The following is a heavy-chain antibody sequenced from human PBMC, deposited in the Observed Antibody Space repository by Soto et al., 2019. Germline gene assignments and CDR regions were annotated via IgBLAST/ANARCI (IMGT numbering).Heavy chain of an antibody. CDR1: GYTFTSYV. D-gene: IGHD5-12*01. Sequence: ASVKVSCKASGYTFTSYVISWVRQAPGQGLEWMGWISAYNGNTNYAQKLQGRVTMTTDTSTSTAYMELRSLRSDDTAVYYCARGNSGYDLSWFDPWGQGTLVTVSS. CDR2: ISAYNGNT. V-gene: IGHV1-18*01. CDR3: ARGNSGYDLSWFDP. J-gene: IGHJ5*02.